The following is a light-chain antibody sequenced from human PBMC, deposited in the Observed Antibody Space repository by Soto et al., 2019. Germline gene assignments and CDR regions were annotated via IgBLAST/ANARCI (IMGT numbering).Light chain of an antibody. CDR2: GAS. Sequence: ESVLTQSPGTLSLSPGERATLSCRASQSVSSSDLAWYQHKPGQTPRLLFYGASSRATGIPDRFSGSGSGTDFTLTISRLEPEDSAVYYCQQYGSSPFTFGPGTKVDIK. V-gene: IGKV3-20*01. CDR3: QQYGSSPFT. CDR1: QSVSSSD. J-gene: IGKJ3*01.